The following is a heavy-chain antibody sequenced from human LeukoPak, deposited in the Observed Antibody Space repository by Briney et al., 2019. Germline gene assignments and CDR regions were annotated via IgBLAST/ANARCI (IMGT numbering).Heavy chain of an antibody. Sequence: GGSLRLSCVASGFTLTGRDINWVRQAPGKGLEWLSYISSGSNAIFYADSVRGRFTTSRDNAKNSLYLQMNSLRAEDTAVYYCAKGPTDSCWEKLHDWGQGTLVSVSS. CDR1: GFTLTGRD. CDR3: AKGPTDSCWEKLHD. J-gene: IGHJ4*02. D-gene: IGHD1-26*01. V-gene: IGHV3-48*04. CDR2: ISSGSNAI.